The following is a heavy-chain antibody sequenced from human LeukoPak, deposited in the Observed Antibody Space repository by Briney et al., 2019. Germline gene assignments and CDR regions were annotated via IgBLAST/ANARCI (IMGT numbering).Heavy chain of an antibody. Sequence: GASVKVSCKASGGTFSSYAISWVRQAPGQGLEWMGRIIPILGIANYAQKFQGRVTITADKSTSTAYMELSSLRSEDTAVYYCARDLYYYDSSGYMVLSAFFDYWGQGTLVTVSS. J-gene: IGHJ4*02. V-gene: IGHV1-69*04. CDR2: IIPILGIA. CDR1: GGTFSSYA. CDR3: ARDLYYYDSSGYMVLSAFFDY. D-gene: IGHD3-22*01.